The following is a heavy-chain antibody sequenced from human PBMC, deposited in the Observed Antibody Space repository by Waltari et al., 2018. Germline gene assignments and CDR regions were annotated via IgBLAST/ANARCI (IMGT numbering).Heavy chain of an antibody. CDR1: GFTFTPAW. CDR3: TTLDAPWGG. V-gene: IGHV3-15*05. D-gene: IGHD7-27*01. CDR2: IKSKNDGGIT. J-gene: IGHJ4*02. Sequence: EVQMVESGGGLVKPGESLRLSCAASGFTFTPAWLTWVRQAPGKGVGGVGHIKSKNDGGITGFAAPVKGRFTISRDDSKNTVYLQMTSLKTEDTAVYYCTTLDAPWGGWGQGTLVTVSS.